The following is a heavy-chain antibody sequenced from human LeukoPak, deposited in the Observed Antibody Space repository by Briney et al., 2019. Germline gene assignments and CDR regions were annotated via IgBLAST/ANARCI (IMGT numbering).Heavy chain of an antibody. D-gene: IGHD3-22*01. CDR2: INHSGST. Sequence: SETLSLTCAVYGGSFSGYYWSWIRQPPGKGLEWIGEINHSGSTNYNPSLKSRVTISVDTSKNQFSLKLSSVTAADTAVYYCARVLPRKYYYDSSGYYYDRRYYYYGMDVWGQGTTVTVSS. J-gene: IGHJ6*02. V-gene: IGHV4-34*01. CDR3: ARVLPRKYYYDSSGYYYDRRYYYYGMDV. CDR1: GGSFSGYY.